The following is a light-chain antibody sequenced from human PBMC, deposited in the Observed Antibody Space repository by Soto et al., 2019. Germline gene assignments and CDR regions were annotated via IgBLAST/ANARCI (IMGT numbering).Light chain of an antibody. CDR2: EVS. Sequence: QSALTQPASVSGSPGQSITISCTGTSSDVGAYNYVSWYQQHPGKAPKLMIFEVSDRPSGVSNRVSGSKSGNTASLTISGLEAEDDADYYCSSYTSSNTLVFGGGTKLTVL. J-gene: IGLJ2*01. V-gene: IGLV2-14*01. CDR3: SSYTSSNTLV. CDR1: SSDVGAYNY.